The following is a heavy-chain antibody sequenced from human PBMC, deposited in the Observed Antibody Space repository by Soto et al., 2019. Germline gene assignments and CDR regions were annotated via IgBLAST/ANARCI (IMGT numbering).Heavy chain of an antibody. CDR3: ARGTIEYSSDY. D-gene: IGHD5-18*01. J-gene: IGHJ4*02. V-gene: IGHV4-34*01. Sequence: SETLSLTCAVYGGSFSGYYWSWIRQPPGKGLEWIGEINHSGSTNYNPSLKSRVTISVDTSKNQFSLKLSSVTAADTAVYYCARGTIEYSSDYWGQGTLVTVSS. CDR1: GGSFSGYY. CDR2: INHSGST.